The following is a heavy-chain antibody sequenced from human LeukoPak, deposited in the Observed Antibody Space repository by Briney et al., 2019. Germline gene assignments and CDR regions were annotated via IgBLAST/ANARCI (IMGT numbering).Heavy chain of an antibody. V-gene: IGHV4-59*01. Sequence: PSETLSLTCTVSGGSISSYYWSWIRQPPGKGLEWIGYIYYSGSTNYNPSLKSRVTISVDTSKNQFSLKLSSVTAADTAVYYCARDPPYYGMDVWGQGTTVTVSS. CDR3: ARDPPYYGMDV. CDR2: IYYSGST. J-gene: IGHJ6*02. CDR1: GGSISSYY.